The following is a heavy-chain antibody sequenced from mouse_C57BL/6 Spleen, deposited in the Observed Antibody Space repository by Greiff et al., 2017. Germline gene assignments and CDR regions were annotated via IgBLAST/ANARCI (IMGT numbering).Heavy chain of an antibody. CDR2: INPYNGDT. J-gene: IGHJ2*01. CDR1: GYSFTGYF. D-gene: IGHD2-4*01. V-gene: IGHV1-20*01. Sequence: EVQLQQSGPELVKPGDSVKISCKASGYSFTGYFMNWVMQSHGKSLEWIGRINPYNGDTFYNQKFKGKATLTVDKSSSTAHMELRSLTSEDTAVYYCARDYDYDEGNYFDYWGQGTTLTVSS. CDR3: ARDYDYDEGNYFDY.